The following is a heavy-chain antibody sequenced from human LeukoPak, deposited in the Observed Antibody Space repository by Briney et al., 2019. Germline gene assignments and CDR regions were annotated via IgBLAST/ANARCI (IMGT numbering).Heavy chain of an antibody. J-gene: IGHJ5*02. CDR1: GFTVSGSY. D-gene: IGHD2-8*02. CDR2: IYRDGET. V-gene: IGHV3-53*01. CDR3: ARGYCTATDCHGGWWFHL. Sequence: GGSLRLPCVASGFTVSGSYLSWVRQAPGKELEWVSVIYRDGETYYAGSVKGRFTISRDNSKNTVYLQMTNLRVEDTAVYFCARGYCTATDCHGGWWFHLWGQGTLVSVSS.